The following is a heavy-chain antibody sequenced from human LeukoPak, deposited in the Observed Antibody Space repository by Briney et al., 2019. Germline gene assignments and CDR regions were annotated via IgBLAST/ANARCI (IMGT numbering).Heavy chain of an antibody. CDR1: GYTFTGYY. D-gene: IGHD1-26*01. CDR2: INPNSGGT. CDR3: ARPLLVGATSPWGY. V-gene: IGHV1-2*02. Sequence: GASVKVSCKASGYTFTGYYMHWVRQAPGQGLEWMGWINPNSGGTNYAQKFQGRVTMTRDTSISTAYMELSRLRSDDTAVYYCARPLLVGATSPWGYWGQGTLVTVSS. J-gene: IGHJ4*02.